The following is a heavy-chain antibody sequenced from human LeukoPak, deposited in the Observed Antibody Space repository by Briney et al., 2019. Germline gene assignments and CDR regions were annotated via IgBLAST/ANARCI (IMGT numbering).Heavy chain of an antibody. CDR1: GFTFDDYG. CDR3: ARYYDYGSGSYTFDY. V-gene: IGHV3-20*04. J-gene: IGHJ4*02. D-gene: IGHD3-10*01. Sequence: PGGSLRLSCAASGFTFDDYGMSWVRQAPGKGLERVSGINWIGGSTGYADSVKGRFTISRDNAKNSLYLQMNSLRAEDTALYYCARYYDYGSGSYTFDYWGQGTLVTVSS. CDR2: INWIGGST.